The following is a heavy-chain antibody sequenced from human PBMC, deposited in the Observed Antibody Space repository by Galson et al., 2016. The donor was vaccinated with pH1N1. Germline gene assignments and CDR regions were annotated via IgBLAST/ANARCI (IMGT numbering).Heavy chain of an antibody. D-gene: IGHD2/OR15-2a*01. J-gene: IGHJ4*02. CDR2: INQDASVK. CDR1: GFTFSDYW. V-gene: IGHV3-7*01. CDR3: VAKIGGPPGY. Sequence: SPRLSCAGSGFTFSDYWMTWVRQAPGRGLEWVANINQDASVKYYVDSVKGRFTISRDNANNSVYLQMNSLSAEDTALYYFVAKIGGPPGYWGQGTLVTVSS.